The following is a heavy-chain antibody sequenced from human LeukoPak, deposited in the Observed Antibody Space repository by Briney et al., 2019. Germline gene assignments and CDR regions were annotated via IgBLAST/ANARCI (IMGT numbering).Heavy chain of an antibody. V-gene: IGHV1-18*01. CDR2: NSPYNGKT. CDR3: AGSFYDLLVYFDY. J-gene: IGHJ4*02. CDR1: GYTFTSYG. Sequence: ASVKVSCKASGYTFTSYGISWVRQAPGQGPEWMGWNSPYNGKTNYAQKFQGRVTMTTDTSTSTAYMELRSLRSDDTAVYYCAGSFYDLLVYFDYWGQGTLVTVSS. D-gene: IGHD5/OR15-5a*01.